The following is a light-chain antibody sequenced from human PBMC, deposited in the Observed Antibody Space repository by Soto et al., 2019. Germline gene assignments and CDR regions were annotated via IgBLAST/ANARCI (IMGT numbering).Light chain of an antibody. CDR3: NSYTSSSTVL. CDR1: SSDVGGYNY. J-gene: IGLJ2*01. Sequence: QSALTQPASVSGSPGQSITISCTGTSSDVGGYNYVSWYQQHPGKAPKLMIFAVTNRPSGVSDRFSGSKSGNTAFLTISGLQAEDEADYYCNSYTSSSTVLFGGGTKVTVL. V-gene: IGLV2-14*03. CDR2: AVT.